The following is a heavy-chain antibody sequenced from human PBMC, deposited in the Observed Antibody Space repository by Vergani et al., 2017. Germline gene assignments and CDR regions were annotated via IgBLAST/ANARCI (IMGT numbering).Heavy chain of an antibody. D-gene: IGHD3-10*01. CDR2: IYYSGST. V-gene: IGHV4-59*01. J-gene: IGHJ5*02. CDR1: GGSISSYY. Sequence: QVQLQESGPGLVKPSETLSLTCTVSGGSISSYYWSWIRQPPGKGLEWIGYIYYSGSTNYNPSLKSRVTISVDTSKNQFSLKLSSVTAADTAVYYCARMVGGVIITVHWFDPWGQGTLVTVSS. CDR3: ARMVGGVIITVHWFDP.